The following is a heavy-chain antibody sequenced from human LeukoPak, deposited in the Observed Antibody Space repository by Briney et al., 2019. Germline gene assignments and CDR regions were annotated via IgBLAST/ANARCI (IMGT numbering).Heavy chain of an antibody. CDR1: GFTFSSYA. CDR2: ISYDGSKK. CDR3: AKDTYSYGEIFDY. D-gene: IGHD5-18*01. J-gene: IGHJ4*02. Sequence: GGSLRLSCAASGFTFSSYAMHWVRQAPGKGLEWVAFISYDGSKKYYPDSVKGRFTISRDNTKNTLYLQMSSQRAADTAVYYCAKDTYSYGEIFDYWGQGTLVTVSS. V-gene: IGHV3-30*18.